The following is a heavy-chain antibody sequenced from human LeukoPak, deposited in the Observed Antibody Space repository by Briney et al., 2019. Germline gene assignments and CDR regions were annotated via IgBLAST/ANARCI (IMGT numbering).Heavy chain of an antibody. J-gene: IGHJ4*02. D-gene: IGHD6-25*01. CDR2: IRYDGKNK. Sequence: GGSLRLSCAASGFTFTNHAMSWVRQAPGKGLEWVASIRYDGKNKFYADSVKGRFTISRDNSKNTLYLQMNSLRADDTAVYYCAKDRQVAAASYFDSWGQGTLVTVSS. V-gene: IGHV3-30*02. CDR3: AKDRQVAAASYFDS. CDR1: GFTFTNHA.